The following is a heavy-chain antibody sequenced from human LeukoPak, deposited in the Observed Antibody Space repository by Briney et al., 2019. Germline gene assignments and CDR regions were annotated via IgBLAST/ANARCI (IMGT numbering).Heavy chain of an antibody. D-gene: IGHD6-6*01. CDR3: AKDPLEQLSTIYFQN. Sequence: GGSLRLSCAASGFTFSSYAMHWVRQAPGKGLEWVSAIGGSGDSTYYADSVKGRFTISGDNSQNTLYLQMNSLRAEDTAVYYCAKDPLEQLSTIYFQNWGQGTLVTVSS. CDR2: IGGSGDST. CDR1: GFTFSSYA. J-gene: IGHJ1*01. V-gene: IGHV3-23*01.